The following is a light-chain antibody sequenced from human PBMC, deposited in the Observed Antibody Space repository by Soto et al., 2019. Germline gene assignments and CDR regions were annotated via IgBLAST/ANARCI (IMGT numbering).Light chain of an antibody. CDR2: AAS. CDR1: QDTRRN. Sequence: DIQLTQSPSFLSASVGDRVTISCRASQDTRRNLAWYQQETGRAPGLLIYAASIVQSGVPSRFSGSGSGTEFTLTVSGLQPEDFATYYCQQLNAYPHTFGQGTKVDIK. J-gene: IGKJ2*01. CDR3: QQLNAYPHT. V-gene: IGKV1-9*01.